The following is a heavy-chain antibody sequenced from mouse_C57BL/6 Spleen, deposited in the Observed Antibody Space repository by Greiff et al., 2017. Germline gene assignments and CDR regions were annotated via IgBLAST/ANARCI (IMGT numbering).Heavy chain of an antibody. CDR2: IRNKANNHAT. D-gene: IGHD1-1*01. CDR3: TSGSSYGRCYAMDY. CDR1: GFTFSDAW. J-gene: IGHJ4*01. Sequence: EVHLVESGGGLVQPGGSMKLSCAASGFTFSDAWMDWVRQSPEKGLEWVAEIRNKANNHATYYAESVKGRFTSSRDDSKSSVYLQMNSLRAEDTGIYYCTSGSSYGRCYAMDYWGQGTSVTVSS. V-gene: IGHV6-6*01.